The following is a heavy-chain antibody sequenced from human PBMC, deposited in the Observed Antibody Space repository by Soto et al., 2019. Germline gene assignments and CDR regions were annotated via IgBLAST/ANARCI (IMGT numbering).Heavy chain of an antibody. D-gene: IGHD6-6*01. CDR3: ARGTSTSSIGTFDI. CDR1: GGSISSFY. Sequence: ETLSLTCSVSGGSISSFYWNWIRQPAGKGLEWIGRIYRNGHTDYSPSLNSRVTMSVDTSKHQFSLQLSSVTAADTARYYCARGTSTSSIGTFDIWGQGTMVTV. CDR2: IYRNGHT. V-gene: IGHV4-4*07. J-gene: IGHJ3*02.